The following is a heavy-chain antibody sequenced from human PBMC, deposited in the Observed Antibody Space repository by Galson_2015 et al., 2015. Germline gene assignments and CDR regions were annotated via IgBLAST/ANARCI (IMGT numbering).Heavy chain of an antibody. CDR2: INPGDSDT. Sequence: QSGAEVKKAGESLEISCKTSGYRFSNYWIAWVRQMPGKGLEWMGIINPGDSDTRYSPSLQGQVTISVDKSMNTAYLQWSSLKASDTAMYYCARHRAAGGGYYYGMDVWGQGTLVAVSS. D-gene: IGHD6-13*01. CDR3: ARHRAAGGGYYYGMDV. J-gene: IGHJ6*02. V-gene: IGHV5-51*01. CDR1: GYRFSNYW.